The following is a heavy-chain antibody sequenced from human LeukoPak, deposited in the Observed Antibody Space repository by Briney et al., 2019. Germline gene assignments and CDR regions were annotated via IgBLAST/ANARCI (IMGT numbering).Heavy chain of an antibody. V-gene: IGHV1-46*01. CDR2: INPSGGSS. CDR1: GYTFTSYY. J-gene: IGHJ4*02. D-gene: IGHD2-8*01. Sequence: ASVKVSCKASGYTFTSYYMHWVRQAPGQGLEWMGIINPSGGSSSYAQKFQGRVTMTRDTSTSTVYMELSSLRSEDTAVYYCARDDRGYCTNGVCFYFDYWGQGTLVTVSS. CDR3: ARDDRGYCTNGVCFYFDY.